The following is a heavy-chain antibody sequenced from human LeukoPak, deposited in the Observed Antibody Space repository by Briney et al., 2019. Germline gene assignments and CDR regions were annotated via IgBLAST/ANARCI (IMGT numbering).Heavy chain of an antibody. D-gene: IGHD6-13*01. CDR3: ARERRWQQPFDY. CDR2: IYYSGST. CDR1: GGSISSYY. V-gene: IGHV4-59*12. Sequence: PSETLSLTCTVSGGSISSYYWSWIRQPPGKGLEWIGYIYYSGSTNYNPSLKSRVTISVDTSKNQFPLKLSSVTAADTAVYYCARERRWQQPFDYWGQGTLVTVSS. J-gene: IGHJ4*02.